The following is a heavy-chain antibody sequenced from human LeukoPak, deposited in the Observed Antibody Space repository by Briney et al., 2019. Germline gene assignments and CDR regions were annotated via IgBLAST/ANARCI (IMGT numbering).Heavy chain of an antibody. Sequence: ASVKVSCKASGYTFSGYYLHWVRQAPGQGLEWMGIINPSGGSTTYAQKFRGRLTMTRDMSTSTVYMELSSLRSEDTAVYYCARARFGEYLAFDIWGQGTMVTVSS. CDR2: INPSGGST. CDR1: GYTFSGYY. J-gene: IGHJ3*02. CDR3: ARARFGEYLAFDI. D-gene: IGHD3-10*01. V-gene: IGHV1-46*01.